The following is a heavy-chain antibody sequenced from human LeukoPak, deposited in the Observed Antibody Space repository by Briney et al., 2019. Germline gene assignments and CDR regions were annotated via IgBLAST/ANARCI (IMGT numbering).Heavy chain of an antibody. CDR3: ARRQGGGCFDY. CDR1: GGSITSSNYY. J-gene: IGHJ4*02. D-gene: IGHD2-21*01. Sequence: SETLSLTCTVSGGSITSSNYYWGWLRQPPGKGLEWIATIYYTEITYYHPSLKSRVTISVDTSKNHFSLKLSSVTAADTAVYFCARRQGGGCFDYWGQGTLVSVSS. V-gene: IGHV4-39*01. CDR2: IYYTEIT.